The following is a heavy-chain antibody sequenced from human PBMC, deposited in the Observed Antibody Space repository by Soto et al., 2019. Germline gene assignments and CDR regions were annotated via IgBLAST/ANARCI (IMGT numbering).Heavy chain of an antibody. J-gene: IGHJ6*02. CDR2: FDPDGGKT. Sequence: GASVKVSCKVSGYTLTELSMHWVRQAPGKGLEWMGGFDPDGGKTIYAQKFQGRVTMTKDTSTSTVYMELSSLRSEDTAVYYCAREGYSSTRNGMDVWGQGTTVTVSS. V-gene: IGHV1-24*01. D-gene: IGHD6-19*01. CDR1: GYTLTELS. CDR3: AREGYSSTRNGMDV.